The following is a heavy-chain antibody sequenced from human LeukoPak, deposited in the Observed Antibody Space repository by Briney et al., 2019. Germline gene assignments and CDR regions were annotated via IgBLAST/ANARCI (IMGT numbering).Heavy chain of an antibody. V-gene: IGHV1-2*02. CDR2: INPHSGDT. J-gene: IGHJ4*02. CDR1: GYTFTGYY. D-gene: IGHD3-3*01. Sequence: GASVKVSCKASGYTFTGYYMHWVRQAPGQGLEWMGWINPHSGDTNYAQKFQGRVSMTRDTSISTVYMDLSRPRSDDTAVYYCAREPLHTVLTIWGAGYWGQGTLVTVSS. CDR3: AREPLHTVLTIWGAGY.